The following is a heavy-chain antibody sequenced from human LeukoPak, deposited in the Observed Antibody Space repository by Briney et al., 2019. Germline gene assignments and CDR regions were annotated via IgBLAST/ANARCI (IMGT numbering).Heavy chain of an antibody. V-gene: IGHV1-18*01. D-gene: IGHD3-10*01. J-gene: IGHJ4*02. Sequence: ASVKVSCKASGYTFTSYGISWVRQAPGQGLEWMGWISAYNGNTKYAQKLQGRVTTTTDTSTSTAYMELRSLRSDDTAVYYCARDRGDYYGSGSYYKHFDYWGQGTLVTVS. CDR1: GYTFTSYG. CDR2: ISAYNGNT. CDR3: ARDRGDYYGSGSYYKHFDY.